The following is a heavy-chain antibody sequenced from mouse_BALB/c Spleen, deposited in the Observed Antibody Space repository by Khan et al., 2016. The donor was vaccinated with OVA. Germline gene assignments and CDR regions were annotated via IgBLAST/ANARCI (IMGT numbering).Heavy chain of an antibody. CDR2: ISDGGSYT. CDR3: ARGYYGDAFAY. Sequence: EVELVESGGGLVKPGGSLKLSCAASGFTFSDYYMYWVRQTPGKRLEWVASISDGGSYTYYPDSVKERFTFSRDDAYNTLYLQMSSLKSEDTAMYYCARGYYGDAFAYWGQGTLVTVSA. V-gene: IGHV5-4*02. D-gene: IGHD2-13*01. CDR1: GFTFSDYY. J-gene: IGHJ3*01.